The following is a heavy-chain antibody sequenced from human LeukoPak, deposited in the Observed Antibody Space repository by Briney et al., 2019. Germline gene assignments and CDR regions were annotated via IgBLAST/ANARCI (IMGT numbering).Heavy chain of an antibody. D-gene: IGHD4-17*01. Sequence: PSETLSLTCTVSGYSISTSYYWGWIRQPPGKGLEWIGSIYHSGNTYYNPSLKSRVAISVDTSKNQFSLKLNSVTAADTAVYYCARAGYGDSDLDYWGQGTLVTVSS. V-gene: IGHV4-38-2*02. CDR2: IYHSGNT. J-gene: IGHJ4*02. CDR3: ARAGYGDSDLDY. CDR1: GYSISTSYY.